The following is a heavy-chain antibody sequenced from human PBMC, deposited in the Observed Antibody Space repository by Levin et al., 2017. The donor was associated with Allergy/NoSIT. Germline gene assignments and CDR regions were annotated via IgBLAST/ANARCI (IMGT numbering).Heavy chain of an antibody. D-gene: IGHD3-10*01. CDR2: ISAYNGNT. Sequence: GESLKISCKASGYTFTSYXISWVPQAHGQGLEWMGWISAYNGNTNYAQKLQGRVTMTTDTSTSTAYMELRSLRSDDTAVYYCAREGGLLWFGELFRPLDEIDYWGQGTLVTVSS. CDR3: AREGGLLWFGELFRPLDEIDY. J-gene: IGHJ4*02. CDR1: GYTFTSYX. V-gene: IGHV1-18*01.